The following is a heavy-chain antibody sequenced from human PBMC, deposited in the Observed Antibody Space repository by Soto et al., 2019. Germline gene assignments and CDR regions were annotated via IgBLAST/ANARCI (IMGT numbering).Heavy chain of an antibody. CDR2: SAPEEGET. D-gene: IGHD1-7*01. V-gene: IGHV1-24*01. CDR3: EADRKIGGTIGAFHF. J-gene: IGHJ1*01. CDR1: ENTLTELT. Sequence: QVQLVQSGAEVRKPGASVKVSCKVPENTLTELTIDWLRQAPGKGLEWMGRSAPEEGETIYPQKFQGRVSMTEDPSTEAAYIELTRLIADHTAVYLCEADRKIGGTIGAFHFWGQGTLVTVS.